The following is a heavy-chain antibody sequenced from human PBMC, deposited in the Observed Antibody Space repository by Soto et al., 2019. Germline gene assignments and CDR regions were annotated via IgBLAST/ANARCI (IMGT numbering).Heavy chain of an antibody. D-gene: IGHD6-13*01. CDR2: ISGSGGST. V-gene: IGHV3-23*01. Sequence: EVQLLESGGGLVQPGGSLRLSCAASGFTFSSYGMSWVRQAPGKGLEWVSAISGSGGSTYYADSVKGRFTISRDNSKNTLYLQMNSLRAEDTAIYYCAKDTRAAADPYYFDYWGQGTLVTVSS. CDR3: AKDTRAAADPYYFDY. CDR1: GFTFSSYG. J-gene: IGHJ4*02.